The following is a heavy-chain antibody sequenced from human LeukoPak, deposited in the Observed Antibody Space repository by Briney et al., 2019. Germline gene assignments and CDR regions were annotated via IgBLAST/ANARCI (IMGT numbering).Heavy chain of an antibody. Sequence: GGSLRLSCAASGFTFSSYSMNWVRQAPGKGLEWVSYISSSSSTIYYADSVKGRFTISRDNAKNSLYLQMNSLRAEDTAVYYCARDLGVVPAFHFDYWGQGTLVTVSS. CDR1: GFTFSSYS. D-gene: IGHD2-2*01. J-gene: IGHJ4*02. CDR3: ARDLGVVPAFHFDY. V-gene: IGHV3-48*01. CDR2: ISSSSSTI.